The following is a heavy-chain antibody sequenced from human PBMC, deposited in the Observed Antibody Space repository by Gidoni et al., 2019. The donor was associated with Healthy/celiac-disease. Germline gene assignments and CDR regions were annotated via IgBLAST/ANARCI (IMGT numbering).Heavy chain of an antibody. V-gene: IGHV3-64D*08. D-gene: IGHD2-15*01. Sequence: VSAISSNGGSTYYADSVKGRFTISRDNSKNTLYLQMSSLRAEDTAVYYCVKDLVVVVAATLDYWGQGTLVTVSS. CDR2: ISSNGGST. CDR3: VKDLVVVVAATLDY. J-gene: IGHJ4*02.